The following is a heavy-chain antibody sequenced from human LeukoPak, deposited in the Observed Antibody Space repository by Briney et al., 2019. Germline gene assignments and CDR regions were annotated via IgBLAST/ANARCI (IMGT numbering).Heavy chain of an antibody. V-gene: IGHV4-34*01. J-gene: IGHJ3*02. CDR1: GGSFSGYY. D-gene: IGHD3-3*01. Sequence: SETLSLTCAVYGGSFSGYYWSWIRQPPGKGLEWIGEINHSGSTNYNPSLKSRVTISVDRSKNQFSLKLSSVTAADTAVYYCARTIFGVASHAFDIWGQGTMVTVSS. CDR2: INHSGST. CDR3: ARTIFGVASHAFDI.